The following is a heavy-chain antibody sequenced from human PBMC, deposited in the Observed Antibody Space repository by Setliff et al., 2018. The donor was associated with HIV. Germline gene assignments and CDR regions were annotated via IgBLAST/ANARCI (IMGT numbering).Heavy chain of an antibody. D-gene: IGHD2-2*01. CDR2: ISGSGGST. V-gene: IGHV3-23*01. J-gene: IGHJ6*03. CDR3: AKRTGVVPAAIVYYYMDV. Sequence: PGGSLRLSCAASGFTFSSYAMSWVRQAPGKGLEWVSVISGSGGSTYYADSVKGRFTISRDNSKNTLYLQMNSLRAEDTAVYYCAKRTGVVPAAIVYYYMDVWGKGTTVTVSS. CDR1: GFTFSSYA.